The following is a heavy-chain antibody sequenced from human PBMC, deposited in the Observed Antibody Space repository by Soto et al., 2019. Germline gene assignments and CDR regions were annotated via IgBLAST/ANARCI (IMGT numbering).Heavy chain of an antibody. CDR2: IYYSGST. V-gene: IGHV4-59*01. J-gene: IGHJ4*02. Sequence: PSETLSLTCTVSGGSISSYYWSWIRQPPGKGLEWIGYIYYSGSTNYNPSLKSRVTIPVDTSKNQFSLKLSSVTAADTAVYYCARGTTGTTVGYWGQGTLVTVSS. CDR1: GGSISSYY. CDR3: ARGTTGTTVGY. D-gene: IGHD1-1*01.